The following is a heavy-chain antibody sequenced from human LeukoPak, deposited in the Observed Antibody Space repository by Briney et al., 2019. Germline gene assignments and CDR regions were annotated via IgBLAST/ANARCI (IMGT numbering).Heavy chain of an antibody. CDR2: IKNNANGGPT. Sequence: GGSLRLSCAASGMTFTDTWMSWVRQAPGKGLEWVGRIKNNANGGPTEYAAPVKGRFTISRDESKKTLYLQMNSLKDEDTTVYYCCTDLVFGGPPPDNGGGGTLVPVSS. D-gene: IGHD3-16*01. CDR3: CTDLVFGGPPPDN. J-gene: IGHJ4*02. CDR1: GMTFTDTW. V-gene: IGHV3-15*01.